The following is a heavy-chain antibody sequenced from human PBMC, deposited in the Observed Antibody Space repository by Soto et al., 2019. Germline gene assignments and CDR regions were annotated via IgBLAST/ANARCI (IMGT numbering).Heavy chain of an antibody. CDR2: ISAYNGNT. D-gene: IGHD3-10*01. CDR3: ARLLIPMVRGVIIENWFDP. J-gene: IGHJ5*02. Sequence: QVQLVQSGAEVKKPGASVKVSCKASGYTFTSYGISWVRQAPGQGLEWMGWISAYNGNTNYAQKLQGRVTMTTDTXXSXDXWELRSLRSDDTAVYYCARLLIPMVRGVIIENWFDPWGQGTLVTVSS. V-gene: IGHV1-18*01. CDR1: GYTFTSYG.